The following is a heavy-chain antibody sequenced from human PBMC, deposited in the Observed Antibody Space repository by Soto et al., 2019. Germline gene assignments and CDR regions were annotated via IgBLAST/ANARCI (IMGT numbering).Heavy chain of an antibody. J-gene: IGHJ6*03. CDR3: ARVRHLVGSFYPYLDA. V-gene: IGHV1-18*01. Sequence: QVQLLQSGAEVKKPGASVKVSCKASGYTFTNYGITWVRQAPGQGLEWMGWIRAYNGNTHYTQRIQGRVTMTTDTSTSPAYRELRGLRSDDTAVNYCARVRHLVGSFYPYLDAWGKGPTATVS. CDR2: IRAYNGNT. CDR1: GYTFTNYG. D-gene: IGHD6-6*01.